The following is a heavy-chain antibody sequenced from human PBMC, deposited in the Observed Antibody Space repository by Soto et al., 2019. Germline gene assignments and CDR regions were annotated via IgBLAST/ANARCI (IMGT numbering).Heavy chain of an antibody. D-gene: IGHD3-10*01. J-gene: IGHJ3*02. Sequence: VPLVESGGGLVQPGESLRLSCAASGFTFSPFWMHWVRQAPGKRLEWVSHMNADGSTTLYADSVKGRFTISRDKAKNTLYLQVSSLRAEDTVVYYGVRDRGNPESFETWGQRTMVTVSS. CDR2: MNADGSTT. V-gene: IGHV3-74*01. CDR3: VRDRGNPESFET. CDR1: GFTFSPFW.